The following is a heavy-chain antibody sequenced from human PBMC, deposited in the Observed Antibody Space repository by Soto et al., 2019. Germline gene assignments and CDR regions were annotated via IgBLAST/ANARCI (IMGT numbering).Heavy chain of an antibody. CDR1: GDSISTDY. D-gene: IGHD7-27*01. J-gene: IGHJ4*02. Sequence: SETLSLTCTVSGDSISTDYWSWIRQSPGKGLEWIGFIYYGGSTNYNPSLKSRVTISVDTPKNQFSLKLSSVTAADTTVYYCAKNWNWGSLVHWGQGTLVTVSS. V-gene: IGHV4-59*08. CDR2: IYYGGST. CDR3: AKNWNWGSLVH.